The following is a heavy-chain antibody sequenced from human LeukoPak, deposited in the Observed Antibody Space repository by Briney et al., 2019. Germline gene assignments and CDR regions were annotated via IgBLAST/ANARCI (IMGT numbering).Heavy chain of an antibody. CDR2: IKQDGGEK. J-gene: IGHJ6*04. V-gene: IGHV3-7*01. CDR3: AREWNYYGSGIMDV. CDR1: XXTXXSYW. D-gene: IGHD3-10*01. Sequence: GGSLRXSXXAXXXTXXSYWMSWVRQAPGKGLEWVANIKQDGGEKYYVGSVKGRFTVSRDNAKNSLYLQMNSLRAEDTAVYYCAREWNYYGSGIMDVWGKGTTVTVSS.